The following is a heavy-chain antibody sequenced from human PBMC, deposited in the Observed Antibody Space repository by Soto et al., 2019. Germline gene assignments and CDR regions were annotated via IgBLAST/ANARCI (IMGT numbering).Heavy chain of an antibody. CDR1: GGSISSYY. CDR2: IYYSGST. V-gene: IGHV4-59*01. J-gene: IGHJ4*02. D-gene: IGHD3-22*01. Sequence: QVQLQESGPGLMKPSEALSLTCTVSGGSISSYYWSWIRQPPGKGLEWIGYIYYSGSTNYNPSLKSRVTISVDTSKNQFSLKLSSVTAADTAVYYCARDDSSGWGFDYWGQGTLVTVSS. CDR3: ARDDSSGWGFDY.